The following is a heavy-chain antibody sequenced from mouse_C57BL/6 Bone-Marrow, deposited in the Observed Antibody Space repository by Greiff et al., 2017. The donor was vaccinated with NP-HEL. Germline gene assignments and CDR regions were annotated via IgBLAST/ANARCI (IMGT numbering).Heavy chain of an antibody. CDR3: ARIGPFITTVVVHGYFDV. J-gene: IGHJ1*03. CDR1: GFSLSTFGMG. V-gene: IGHV8-8*01. Sequence: QVTLKVSGPGLLQPSQTLSLSCSFSGFSLSTFGMGVGWIRQLSGKGLEWLAHIWWDDDKYYNPALKSRLTISKDTSNNKVFLQIAIVDTADTATYYGARIGPFITTVVVHGYFDVWGTGTTVTVSA. D-gene: IGHD1-1*01. CDR2: IWWDDDK.